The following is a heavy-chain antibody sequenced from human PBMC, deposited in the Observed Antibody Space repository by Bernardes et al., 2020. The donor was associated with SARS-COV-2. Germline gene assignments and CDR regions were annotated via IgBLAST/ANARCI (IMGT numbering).Heavy chain of an antibody. CDR2: ISYDGSNK. J-gene: IGHJ5*02. D-gene: IGHD3-22*01. V-gene: IGHV3-30-3*01. Sequence: GGSLRLSCAASGFTFSSYAMHWVRQAPGKGLEWVAVISYDGSNKYYADSVKGRFTISRDNSKNTLYLQMNSLRAEDTAVYYCARELDSGYYYGWFDPWGQGTLVTVSS. CDR1: GFTFSSYA. CDR3: ARELDSGYYYGWFDP.